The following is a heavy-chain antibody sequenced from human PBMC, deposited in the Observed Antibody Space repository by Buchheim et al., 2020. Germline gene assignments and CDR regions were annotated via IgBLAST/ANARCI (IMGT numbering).Heavy chain of an antibody. J-gene: IGHJ5*02. CDR1: GFTFSSYG. D-gene: IGHD1-26*01. CDR2: IWYDGSNK. V-gene: IGHV3-33*06. CDR3: AKDPLPVGKWELHWFDP. Sequence: QVQLVESGGGVVQPGRSLRLSCAASGFTFSSYGMHWVRQAPGKGLEWVAVIWYDGSNKYYADSVKGRFTISRDNSKNTLYLQMNSLRAEDTAVYYCAKDPLPVGKWELHWFDPWGQGTL.